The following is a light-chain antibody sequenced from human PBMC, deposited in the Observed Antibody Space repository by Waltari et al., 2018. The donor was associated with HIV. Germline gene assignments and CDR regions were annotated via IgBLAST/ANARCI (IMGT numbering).Light chain of an antibody. V-gene: IGLV6-57*03. J-gene: IGLJ1*01. CDR3: QSYDQTIPCV. Sequence: NFVLTQPHSVSESPGKTVTISCARRSGNIANTPVHWYQQRPGSAPTPVIYEDTQRPSGVPDRFSGSIDTSSNSASLTIYELKTEDEADYYCQSYDQTIPCVFGTGTRLTVL. CDR1: SGNIANTP. CDR2: EDT.